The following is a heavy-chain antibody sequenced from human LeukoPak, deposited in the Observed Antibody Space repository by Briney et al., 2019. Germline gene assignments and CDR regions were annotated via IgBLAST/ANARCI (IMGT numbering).Heavy chain of an antibody. CDR2: ISYDGSNK. Sequence: GGSLRLSCAASGFTFSSYGMHWVRQAPGKGLEWVAVISYDGSNKYYADSVKGRFTISRDNSKNTLYLQMNSLRAEDTAVYYCANGVSSGWQIDYWGQGTLVTVSS. D-gene: IGHD6-19*01. CDR3: ANGVSSGWQIDY. CDR1: GFTFSSYG. J-gene: IGHJ4*02. V-gene: IGHV3-30*18.